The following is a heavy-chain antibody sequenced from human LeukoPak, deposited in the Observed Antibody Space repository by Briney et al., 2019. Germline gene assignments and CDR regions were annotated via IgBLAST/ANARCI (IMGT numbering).Heavy chain of an antibody. CDR2: INHSGST. Sequence: PSETLSLTCAVYGGSFSGYYWSWIRQPPGKGLEWIGEINHSGSTNYNPSLKSRVTISVDTSKNQFSLKLSSVTAADTAVYYCARLPGYGDPSYYYYGMDVWGQGTTVTVSS. V-gene: IGHV4-34*01. CDR1: GGSFSGYY. D-gene: IGHD4-17*01. CDR3: ARLPGYGDPSYYYYGMDV. J-gene: IGHJ6*02.